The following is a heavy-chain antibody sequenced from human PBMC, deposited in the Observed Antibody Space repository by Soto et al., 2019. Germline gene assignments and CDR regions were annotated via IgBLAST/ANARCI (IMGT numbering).Heavy chain of an antibody. CDR2: ISGSGGST. CDR1: GFTFSSYA. V-gene: IGHV3-23*01. Sequence: GGSLRLSCAASGFTFSSYAMSWVRQAPGKGLEWVSAISGSGGSTYYADSVKGRFTISRDNSKNTLYLQMNSLRAEDTAVYYCATPPISQWTRWYFDYWGQGTLVTVSS. CDR3: ATPPISQWTRWYFDY. J-gene: IGHJ4*02. D-gene: IGHD2-15*01.